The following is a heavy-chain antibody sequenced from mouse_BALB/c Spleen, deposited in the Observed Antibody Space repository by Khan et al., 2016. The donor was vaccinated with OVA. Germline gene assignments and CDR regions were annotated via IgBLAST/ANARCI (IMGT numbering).Heavy chain of an antibody. J-gene: IGHJ3*01. CDR1: GDSITSGY. V-gene: IGHV3-8*02. CDR2: MIYSGNT. Sequence: EVQLQESGPSLVKPSQTLSLTCSVTGDSITSGYWSWIRKFPGNKLEYMGYMIYSGNTYYNPSLKSRISITRHTSKNQYYLQLNSVPTADTATYYCARSTYRDAFAYWGQGTLVTVSA. CDR3: ARSTYRDAFAY. D-gene: IGHD2-14*01.